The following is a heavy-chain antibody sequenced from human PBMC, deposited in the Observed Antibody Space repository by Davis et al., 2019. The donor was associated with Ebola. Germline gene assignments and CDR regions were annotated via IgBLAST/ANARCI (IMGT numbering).Heavy chain of an antibody. V-gene: IGHV5-51*01. CDR2: IYPADSDT. CDR3: ARHLYSSSWYPTNGMDV. J-gene: IGHJ6*02. D-gene: IGHD6-13*01. Sequence: GESLKISCQGSGYNFANYWIGWVRQKPGEGLEWMGTIYPADSDTRYSPSFQGQVTISADKSISTAYLQWSSLKASDTAMYYCARHLYSSSWYPTNGMDVWGQGTTVAVSS. CDR1: GYNFANYW.